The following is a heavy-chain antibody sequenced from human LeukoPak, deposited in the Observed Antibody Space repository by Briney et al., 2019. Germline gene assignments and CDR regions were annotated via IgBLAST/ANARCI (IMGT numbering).Heavy chain of an antibody. CDR2: INPNSGGT. CDR3: ASSPTSECSGGSCYSY. J-gene: IGHJ4*02. D-gene: IGHD2-15*01. Sequence: GASVKVSCKASGYTFTSYDISWVRQAPGQGLEWMGWINPNSGGTNYVQKFQGRVTMTRDTSITTAYMQLSRLRSDDTAVYYCASSPTSECSGGSCYSYWGQGTLVTVSS. V-gene: IGHV1-2*02. CDR1: GYTFTSYD.